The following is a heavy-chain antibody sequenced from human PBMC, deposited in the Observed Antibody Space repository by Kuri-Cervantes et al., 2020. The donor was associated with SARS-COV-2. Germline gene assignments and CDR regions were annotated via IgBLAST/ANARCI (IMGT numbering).Heavy chain of an antibody. J-gene: IGHJ3*01. D-gene: IGHD6-13*01. Sequence: SETLSLTCTVSGGSISSYYWNWIWQPPGKGLEWIGYIYYSGSTNYNPSLKSRVTISVDTSKNQFSLKLSSVTAADTAVYYCARGKEYSSSLGAFYFWGQGTMVTVSS. V-gene: IGHV4-59*01. CDR3: ARGKEYSSSLGAFYF. CDR2: IYYSGST. CDR1: GGSISSYY.